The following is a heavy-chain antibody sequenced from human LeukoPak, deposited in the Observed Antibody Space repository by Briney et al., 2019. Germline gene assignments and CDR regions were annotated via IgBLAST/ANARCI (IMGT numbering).Heavy chain of an antibody. CDR1: GFAVYSRF. CDR3: ARGDSGTTTFDF. Sequence: GGSLRLSCAASGFAVYSRFMNWVRQVPGMGLQWVSFITPAGHRDYTDSVKGRFTITRDNSKNTVSLQMNSLRVDDSAMYFCARGDSGTTTFDFWGQGTLVTVSS. V-gene: IGHV3-66*01. CDR2: ITPAGHR. J-gene: IGHJ4*02. D-gene: IGHD3-10*01.